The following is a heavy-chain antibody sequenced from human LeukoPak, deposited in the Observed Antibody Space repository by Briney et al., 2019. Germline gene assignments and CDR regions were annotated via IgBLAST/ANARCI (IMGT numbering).Heavy chain of an antibody. V-gene: IGHV1-2*02. Sequence: ASVKVSCKASGYTFTGYYIHWVRQAPGQGLEWLGWINPNSGAAKYAQQFQGRVAMTSDTSISTAHMELSSLTSDDTAVYHCARDVGGSGNRFDPWGQGTLVTVSS. CDR3: ARDVGGSGNRFDP. CDR1: GYTFTGYY. J-gene: IGHJ5*02. D-gene: IGHD3-10*01. CDR2: INPNSGAA.